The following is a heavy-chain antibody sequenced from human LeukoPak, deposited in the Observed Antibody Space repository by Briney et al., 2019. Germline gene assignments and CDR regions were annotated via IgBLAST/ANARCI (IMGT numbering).Heavy chain of an antibody. CDR3: AKEVVSGTDV. Sequence: GGSLRLSCAASGFTFSSYGMHWVRQAPGKGLEWVTFIRHDGSNDYCADSVKGRFTISRDNSKNTLYLQMNSLRAEDTAVYYCAKEVVSGTDVWGKGTTVTVSS. CDR1: GFTFSSYG. J-gene: IGHJ6*04. D-gene: IGHD5-12*01. V-gene: IGHV3-30*02. CDR2: IRHDGSND.